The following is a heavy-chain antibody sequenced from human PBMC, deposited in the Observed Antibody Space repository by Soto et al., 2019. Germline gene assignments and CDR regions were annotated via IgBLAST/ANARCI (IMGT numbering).Heavy chain of an antibody. CDR3: AREGHGYPYYFDY. J-gene: IGHJ4*02. CDR1: GFTFSSYG. D-gene: IGHD5-12*01. V-gene: IGHV3-33*01. CDR2: IWYDGSNK. Sequence: QVQLVESGGGVVQPGRSLRLSCAASGFTFSSYGMHWVRQAPGKGLEWVAAIWYDGSNKYYADSVKGRFTISRDNSKNKLYLQMNSLRAEDTAVYYCAREGHGYPYYFDYWGQGTLVTVSS.